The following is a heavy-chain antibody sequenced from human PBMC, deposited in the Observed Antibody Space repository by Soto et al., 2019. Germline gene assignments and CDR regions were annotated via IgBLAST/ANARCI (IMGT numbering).Heavy chain of an antibody. Sequence: QITLKESGPTLVKPTQTLTLTCTFSGFSLSTSGVGVGWIRQPPGKALEWLALIYWDDDKRYSPSLKSRLTITKDTSKNPVVLTMTNMDPVDTATYYCAHRHPGGTMVRGVISSNWFDPWGQGTLVTVSS. CDR1: GFSLSTSGVG. D-gene: IGHD3-10*01. J-gene: IGHJ5*02. V-gene: IGHV2-5*02. CDR3: AHRHPGGTMVRGVISSNWFDP. CDR2: IYWDDDK.